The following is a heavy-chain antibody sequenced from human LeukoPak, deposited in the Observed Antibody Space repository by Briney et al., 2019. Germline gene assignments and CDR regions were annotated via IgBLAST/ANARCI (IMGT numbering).Heavy chain of an antibody. CDR1: GFTFSSYA. V-gene: IGHV3-53*04. Sequence: GGSLRLSCAASGFTFSSYAMSWVRQAPGKGLEWVSVIYSGGSTYYADSVKGRFTISRHNSKNTLYLQMNSLRAEDTAVYYCARDSMTTDYGMDVWGQGTTVTVSS. CDR2: IYSGGST. CDR3: ARDSMTTDYGMDV. J-gene: IGHJ6*02. D-gene: IGHD4-11*01.